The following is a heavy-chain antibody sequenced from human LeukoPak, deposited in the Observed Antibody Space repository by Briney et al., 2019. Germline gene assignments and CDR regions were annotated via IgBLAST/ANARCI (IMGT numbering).Heavy chain of an antibody. J-gene: IGHJ3*02. D-gene: IGHD3-10*01. CDR3: ARVPPVFAVISAFDI. V-gene: IGHV4-39*07. CDR1: GGSISNRTYY. CDR2: VYYDGST. Sequence: NPSETLSLTCSVSGGSISNRTYYWGWIRQPPGKGLEWIGSVYYDGSTYYTASLKSRVTISVDTSKNQFSLKLSSVTAADTAVYYCARVPPVFAVISAFDIWGQGTMVTVSS.